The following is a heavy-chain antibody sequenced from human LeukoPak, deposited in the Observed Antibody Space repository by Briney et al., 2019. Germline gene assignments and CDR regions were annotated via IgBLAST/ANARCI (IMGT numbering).Heavy chain of an antibody. Sequence: PGGSLRLSCAASGFTFNNYAMSWVRQAPGKGLEWVSLIRGSTYYADSVKGRFTISRDNSQNTLYLQMNSLRAEDTALYYCAKDLGGSTDSWGQGNLVTVSS. CDR1: GFTFNNYA. V-gene: IGHV3-23*01. D-gene: IGHD3-10*01. CDR3: AKDLGGSTDS. J-gene: IGHJ4*02. CDR2: IRGST.